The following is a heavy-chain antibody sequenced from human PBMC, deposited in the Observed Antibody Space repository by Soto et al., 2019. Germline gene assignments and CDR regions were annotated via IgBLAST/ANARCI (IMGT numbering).Heavy chain of an antibody. CDR1: GGSISSVGDY. V-gene: IGHV4-31*03. Sequence: TLCLTSSDSGGSISSVGDYRIWIGQKLANSLEWIGYIYYSGSTDYNPSLKSRVTVSVDRSKNQFSLNLSSVTAADTAIYYCARESGGYDSSTRYGLDVWGQGTTVT. CDR2: IYYSGST. J-gene: IGHJ6*02. D-gene: IGHD6-25*01. CDR3: ARESGGYDSSTRYGLDV.